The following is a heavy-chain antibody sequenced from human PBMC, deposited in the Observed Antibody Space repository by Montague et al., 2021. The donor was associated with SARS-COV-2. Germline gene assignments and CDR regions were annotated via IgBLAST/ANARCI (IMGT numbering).Heavy chain of an antibody. V-gene: IGHV3-23*03. CDR2: IHSGGRSS. CDR1: GFTFSGSP. J-gene: IGHJ4*02. CDR3: AKVGDLMAGYSLVNLDN. D-gene: IGHD3-9*01. Sequence: SLSLSLSASGFTFSGSPMSWVRQAPGKGLEWVSVIHSGGRSSYYGKSVEGRFTVSRDNSKNTVYLQMNNLRAEDTAVYYCAKVGDLMAGYSLVNLDNWGQGTLVIVSS.